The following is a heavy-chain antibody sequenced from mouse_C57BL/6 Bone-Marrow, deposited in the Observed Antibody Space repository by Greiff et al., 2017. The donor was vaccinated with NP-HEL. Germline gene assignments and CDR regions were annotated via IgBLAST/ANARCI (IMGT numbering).Heavy chain of an antibody. J-gene: IGHJ1*03. V-gene: IGHV14-1*01. Sequence: VQLQQSGAELVRPGASVKLSCTASGFNITDYYMHWVKQRPEQGLEWIGRIDPEDGDTEYAPKFQGKATMTADTSSNTAYLQLSSLTSEDTAVYYCTQDYYGSSSLFDVWGTGTTVTVSS. CDR1: GFNITDYY. CDR3: TQDYYGSSSLFDV. D-gene: IGHD1-1*01. CDR2: IDPEDGDT.